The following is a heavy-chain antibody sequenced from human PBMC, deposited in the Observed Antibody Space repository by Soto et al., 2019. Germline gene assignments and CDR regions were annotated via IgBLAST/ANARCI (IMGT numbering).Heavy chain of an antibody. Sequence: PSETLSLTCTVSGGSISSYYWSWIRQPPGKGLEWIGYIYYSGSTNYNPSLKSRVTISVDTSKNQFSLKLSSVTAADTAVYYCATGGLVVVRDAFAIWGQGTMVTVSS. CDR3: ATGGLVVVRDAFAI. D-gene: IGHD3-22*01. CDR1: GGSISSYY. V-gene: IGHV4-59*01. CDR2: IYYSGST. J-gene: IGHJ3*02.